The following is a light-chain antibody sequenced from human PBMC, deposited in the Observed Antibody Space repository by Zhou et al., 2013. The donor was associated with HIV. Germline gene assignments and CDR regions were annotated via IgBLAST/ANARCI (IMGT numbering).Light chain of an antibody. J-gene: IGKJ4*01. CDR3: QQYGSSPLT. Sequence: DIILTQSPGTLSLSPGERATLSCRASQSVTTYLAWYQQKPGQASRLLIYGASRRATGIPDRFSGSGSGTDFTLTISRLEPEDLAVYYCQQYGSSPLTFGGGTKVEIK. CDR2: GAS. V-gene: IGKV3-20*01. CDR1: QSVTTY.